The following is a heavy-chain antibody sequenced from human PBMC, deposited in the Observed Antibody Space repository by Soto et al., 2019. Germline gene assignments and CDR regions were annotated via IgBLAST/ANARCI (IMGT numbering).Heavy chain of an antibody. Sequence: PSETLSLTCTVSGGSISSGGYYWSWIRQHPGKGLEWIGYIYYSGSTYYNPSLKSRVTISVDTSKNQFSLKLSSVTAADTAVYYCAREAGLSTDTTAYNWFDTWGQGTLVTVSS. CDR3: AREAGLSTDTTAYNWFDT. CDR1: GGSISSGGYY. J-gene: IGHJ5*02. D-gene: IGHD4-4*01. CDR2: IYYSGST. V-gene: IGHV4-31*03.